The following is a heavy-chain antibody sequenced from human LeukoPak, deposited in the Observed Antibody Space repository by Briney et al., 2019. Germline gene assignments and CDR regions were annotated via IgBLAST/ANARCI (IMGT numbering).Heavy chain of an antibody. D-gene: IGHD3-16*01. CDR2: IWYDGNNK. J-gene: IGHJ6*02. CDR3: ARKGAPYGMDV. CDR1: VFTFSTYG. V-gene: IGHV3-33*01. Sequence: GGSLRLSCARSVFTFSTYGMHWVRQAPGKGLEWVAVIWYDGNNKYYADSVKGQFTISRDNSKNTLYLQMNSLRAEDTAVYYCARKGAPYGMDVWGQGTTVTVSS.